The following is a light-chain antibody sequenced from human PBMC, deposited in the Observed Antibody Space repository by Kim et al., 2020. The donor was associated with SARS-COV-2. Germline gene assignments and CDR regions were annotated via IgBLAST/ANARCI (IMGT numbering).Light chain of an antibody. CDR3: LQHHTSPRT. J-gene: IGKJ4*01. CDR1: QGIKNY. CDR2: SAS. V-gene: IGKV1-17*03. Sequence: DIQMTQSPAAISASVGDRVTITCRASQGIKNYVAWFQQQPGKVPKRLIYSASSLQSGVPSRFSGSGSGTDFTLTISSLQPEDFATYYCLQHHTSPRTFGGGTKVDIK.